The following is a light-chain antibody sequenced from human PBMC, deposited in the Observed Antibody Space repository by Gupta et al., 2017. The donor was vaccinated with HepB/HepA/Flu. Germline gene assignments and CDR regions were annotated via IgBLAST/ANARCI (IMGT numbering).Light chain of an antibody. CDR1: RSVGSY. CDR3: QQRSSDGPPAIT. V-gene: IGKV3-11*01. Sequence: EILLTQSPATLSLSPGESATLSCRASRSVGSYLAWYQQKVGQAPRLLIYDASKRATGIPARFSGSGSGTDFTLTISSLEPEDLAVYYCQQRSSDGPPAITFGPGTRVDIK. CDR2: DAS. J-gene: IGKJ3*01.